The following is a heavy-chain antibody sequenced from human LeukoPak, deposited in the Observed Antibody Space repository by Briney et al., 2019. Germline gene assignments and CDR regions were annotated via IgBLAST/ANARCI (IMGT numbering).Heavy chain of an antibody. CDR1: GYTFTSYG. V-gene: IGHV1-18*01. J-gene: IGHJ5*02. CDR2: ISAYNGNT. Sequence: ASVKVSCKASGYTFTSYGISWVRQAPGQGLEWMGWISAYNGNTNYAQKLQGRVTMTTDTSTSTAYMELRSLRSDDTAVYYCARRTQREQTGGIWFDPWGQGTLVTVSS. CDR3: ARRTQREQTGGIWFDP. D-gene: IGHD7-27*01.